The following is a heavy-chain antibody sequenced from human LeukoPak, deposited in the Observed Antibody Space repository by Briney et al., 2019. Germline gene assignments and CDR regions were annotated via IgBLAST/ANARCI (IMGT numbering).Heavy chain of an antibody. CDR3: ARVGASSSGWYEYYFDY. Sequence: GGSLRLSCAASGFTFSSYWMSWVRQAPGKGLEWVANIKQDGSEKYYVDSVKGRFTISRDNAKNSLYLQMNSLRAEDTAVYYCARVGASSSGWYEYYFDYWGQGTLVTVSS. CDR1: GFTFSSYW. J-gene: IGHJ4*02. CDR2: IKQDGSEK. D-gene: IGHD6-19*01. V-gene: IGHV3-7*01.